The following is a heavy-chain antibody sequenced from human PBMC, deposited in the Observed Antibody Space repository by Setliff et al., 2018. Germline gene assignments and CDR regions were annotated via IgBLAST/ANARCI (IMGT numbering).Heavy chain of an antibody. Sequence: TSETLSLTCAVSGGSISSGSYYWGWIRQSPGKGLEWIGEINHSGSTNYNPSLKSRLTISVDASTNQFSLKLYSVTAADTAVYYCRYWSGYYNNDYWGQGTLVTVSS. V-gene: IGHV4-39*07. CDR2: INHSGST. J-gene: IGHJ4*02. CDR3: RYWSGYYNNDY. CDR1: GGSISSGSYY. D-gene: IGHD3-3*01.